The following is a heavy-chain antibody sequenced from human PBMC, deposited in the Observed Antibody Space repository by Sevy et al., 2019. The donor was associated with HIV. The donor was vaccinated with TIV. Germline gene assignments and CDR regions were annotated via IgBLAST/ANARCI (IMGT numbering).Heavy chain of an antibody. CDR1: GFRFNNFG. Sequence: GGSLRLSCAAFGFRFNNFGMYWVRQAPGKGLEGVAFIRYDGINKYYVDSVKGRSTISRDNSKDTLYLEMKSLRLEDTAIYYCAKGGSGGIDHYGMDVWGQGTTVTVSS. CDR3: AKGGSGGIDHYGMDV. D-gene: IGHD6-25*01. V-gene: IGHV3-30*02. CDR2: IRYDGINK. J-gene: IGHJ6*02.